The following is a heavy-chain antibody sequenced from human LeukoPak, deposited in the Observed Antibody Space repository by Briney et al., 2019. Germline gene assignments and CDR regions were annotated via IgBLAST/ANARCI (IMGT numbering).Heavy chain of an antibody. J-gene: IGHJ5*02. V-gene: IGHV6-1*01. D-gene: IGHD2-2*01. CDR3: ARRLTQYDCFDP. CDR2: TYYRSTWYN. CDR1: GDVVSSNSVT. Sequence: SQTLSLTCAISGDVVSSNSVTWNWIRQSPSRGLEWLGRTYYRSTWYNDYAVSVRGRITVNPDTSKNQFSLHLNSVTPEDTAVYYCARRLTQYDCFDPWGQGILVTVSS.